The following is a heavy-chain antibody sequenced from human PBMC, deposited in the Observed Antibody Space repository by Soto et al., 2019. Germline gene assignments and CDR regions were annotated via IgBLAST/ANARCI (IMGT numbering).Heavy chain of an antibody. CDR1: GGSISSGNYY. Sequence: QVQLQESGPGLVKPSQILSLPCTVSGGSISSGNYYWSWIRQHPGKGLEWIGYIYYSGSTSYNPSLKSRVTISVDTTKNHFSLKLSSVTAADTAVYYCARVFSDSSSFFDPWGQGTLVTVSS. CDR3: ARVFSDSSSFFDP. J-gene: IGHJ5*02. CDR2: IYYSGST. V-gene: IGHV4-31*03. D-gene: IGHD6-13*01.